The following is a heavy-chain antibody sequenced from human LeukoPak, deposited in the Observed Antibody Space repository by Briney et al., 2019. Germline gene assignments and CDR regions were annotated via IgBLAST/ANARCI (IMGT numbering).Heavy chain of an antibody. J-gene: IGHJ4*02. CDR2: IKHGGSEK. Sequence: GGSLRLSCAASGFTFSSYWMSWVRQAPGKGLEWVANIKHGGSEKYYVDSVEGRFTISRDGAKNSLYLEMDSLRVEDTAVYYCARGYGSGSYTPTKNWGQGVLVTVSS. V-gene: IGHV3-7*04. CDR1: GFTFSSYW. CDR3: ARGYGSGSYTPTKN. D-gene: IGHD3-10*01.